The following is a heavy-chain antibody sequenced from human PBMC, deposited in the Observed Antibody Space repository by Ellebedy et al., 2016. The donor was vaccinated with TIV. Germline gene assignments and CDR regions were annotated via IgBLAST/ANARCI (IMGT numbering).Heavy chain of an antibody. CDR3: ARGYYGSGSYLEL. CDR2: IYYSGST. D-gene: IGHD3-10*01. V-gene: IGHV4-59*01. Sequence: SETLSLTXTVSGDSISSYYWSWIRQPPGKGLEWIGYIYYSGSTNYNPSLKSRVTISVDTSKNQFSLKLSSVTAADTAVYYCARGYYGSGSYLELWGQGTLVTVSS. J-gene: IGHJ4*02. CDR1: GDSISSYY.